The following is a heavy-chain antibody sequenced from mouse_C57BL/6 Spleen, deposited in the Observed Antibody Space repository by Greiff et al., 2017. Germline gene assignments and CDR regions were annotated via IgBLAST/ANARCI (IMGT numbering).Heavy chain of an antibody. V-gene: IGHV1-52*01. CDR3: ARLDSSGYAFDY. D-gene: IGHD3-2*02. CDR1: GYTFTSYW. Sequence: QVQLKQPGAELVRPGSSVKLSCKASGYTFTSYWMHWVKQRPIQGLEWIGNIDPSDSETHYNQKFKDKATLTVDKSSSTAYMQLSSLTSEDSAVYYCARLDSSGYAFDYWGQGTTLTVSS. CDR2: IDPSDSET. J-gene: IGHJ2*01.